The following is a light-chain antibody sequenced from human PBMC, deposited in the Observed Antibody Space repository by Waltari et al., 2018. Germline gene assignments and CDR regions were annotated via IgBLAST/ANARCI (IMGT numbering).Light chain of an antibody. CDR2: GAP. V-gene: IGKV3-15*01. CDR1: QNIYSK. CDR3: QQYTNWPPMYS. J-gene: IGKJ2*01. Sequence: EIVMTQSPATLSVSPGERATLSCRASQNIYSKLAWYQQKPGHAPRLLIYGAPNRATGIPARFSGSGYGTEFTLTISSLQSEDSAVYYCQQYTNWPPMYSFGQGTKLEIK.